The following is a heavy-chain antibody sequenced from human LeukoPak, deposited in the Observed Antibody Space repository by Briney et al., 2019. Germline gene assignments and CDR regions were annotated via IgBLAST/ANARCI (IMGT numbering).Heavy chain of an antibody. D-gene: IGHD3-3*01. Sequence: SETLSLTCTVSGGSISSSSYYWGWIRQPPGKGLEWIGSIYYSGSTYYNPSLKSRVTISVDTSKNQFSLKLSSVTAADTAVYYCARDPPFGVVTNGAMDVWGKGTTVTVSS. J-gene: IGHJ6*03. CDR2: IYYSGST. V-gene: IGHV4-39*07. CDR1: GGSISSSSYY. CDR3: ARDPPFGVVTNGAMDV.